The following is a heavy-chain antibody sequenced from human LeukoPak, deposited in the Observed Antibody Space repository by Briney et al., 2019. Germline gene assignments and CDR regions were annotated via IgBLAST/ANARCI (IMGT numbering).Heavy chain of an antibody. V-gene: IGHV4-30-2*01. CDR3: ARSMVRGVFDY. D-gene: IGHD3-10*01. CDR1: GGSISSGGYS. Sequence: SETLSLTCAVSGGSISSGGYSWSWIRQPPGKGLEWIGYIYHSGSTYYNPSLKSRVTISVDKSKNQFSLKLSSVTAADTAVYYCARSMVRGVFDYWGQGTLVTVSS. CDR2: IYHSGST. J-gene: IGHJ4*02.